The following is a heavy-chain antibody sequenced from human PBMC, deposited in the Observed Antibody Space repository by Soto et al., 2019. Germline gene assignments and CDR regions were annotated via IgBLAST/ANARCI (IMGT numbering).Heavy chain of an antibody. V-gene: IGHV3-64*02. J-gene: IGHJ2*01. CDR3: ARGAWGRFFDL. CDR1: GFIFSSYA. D-gene: IGHD7-27*01. Sequence: EVQLVESGEGLVQPGGSLRLSCAASGFIFSSYAMHWVRQPPGKRLEYVSAISTHGANTFYADSVKDRFTISRDNSKNTLYLQMGSLRPDDMGVHYCARGAWGRFFDLWGRGTLVIVSS. CDR2: ISTHGANT.